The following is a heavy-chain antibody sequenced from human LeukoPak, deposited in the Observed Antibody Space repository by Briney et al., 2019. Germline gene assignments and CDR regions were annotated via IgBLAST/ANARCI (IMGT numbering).Heavy chain of an antibody. CDR2: IYYSGST. V-gene: IGHV4-59*01. D-gene: IGHD3-3*01. J-gene: IGHJ6*03. CDR3: ARGPTISFMDV. Sequence: PSETLCLTCTVSGGSISSYYWSWIRQPPGKGLEWIGYIYYSGSTNYNPSLKSLVTISVDTSKNQFSLKLSSVTAADTAVYYCARGPTISFMDVWGKGTTVTVSS. CDR1: GGSISSYY.